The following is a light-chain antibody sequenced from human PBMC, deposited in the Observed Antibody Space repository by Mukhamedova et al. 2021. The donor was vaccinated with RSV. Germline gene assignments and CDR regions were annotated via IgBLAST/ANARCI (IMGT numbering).Light chain of an antibody. CDR3: QQNHSYPYT. CDR2: KAS. J-gene: IGKJ2*01. V-gene: IGKV1-5*03. Sequence: WYQRRVHGKAPNLLIYKASSLESGVPSRFSGSGSGTEFTLTISSVQPDDFATYYCQQNHSYPYTFGQGTKLEI.